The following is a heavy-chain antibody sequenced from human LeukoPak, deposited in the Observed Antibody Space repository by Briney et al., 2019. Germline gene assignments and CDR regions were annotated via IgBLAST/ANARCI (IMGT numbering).Heavy chain of an antibody. CDR3: ARDCSNGVCYPRDY. CDR1: GYTLSGYG. CDR2: ITTYNGDK. D-gene: IGHD2-8*01. J-gene: IGHJ4*02. V-gene: IGHV1-18*01. Sequence: GASVKVSCKASGYTLSGYGISWLRQAPGQGLEWVGWITTYNGDKKYSEKFQGRITMTTDTSTSTYYMELRSLRSDDTAIYYCARDCSNGVCYPRDYWGQGTLVIVST.